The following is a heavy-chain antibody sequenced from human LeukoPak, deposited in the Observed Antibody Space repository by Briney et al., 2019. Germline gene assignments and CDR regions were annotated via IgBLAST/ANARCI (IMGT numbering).Heavy chain of an antibody. D-gene: IGHD6-19*01. V-gene: IGHV4-34*01. CDR2: INHSGST. Sequence: PSETLSLTCAVYGGSFSGYYWSWIRQPPGKGLEWIGEINHSGSTNYNPSLKSRVTMSVDTSKNHFSLKLSSVTAADTAVYYCARAGSGWFNNWFDPWGQGTLVTVSS. J-gene: IGHJ5*02. CDR3: ARAGSGWFNNWFDP. CDR1: GGSFSGYY.